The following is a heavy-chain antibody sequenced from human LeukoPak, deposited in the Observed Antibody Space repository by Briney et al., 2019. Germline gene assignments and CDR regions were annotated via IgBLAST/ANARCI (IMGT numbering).Heavy chain of an antibody. J-gene: IGHJ4*02. CDR2: ISSSSSYT. CDR1: GFTFSDYY. V-gene: IGHV3-11*06. D-gene: IGHD4-11*01. CDR3: ASGRYSNYFDY. Sequence: GGSLRLSCAASGFTFSDYYMSWIRQAPGKGLEWVSYISSSSSYTNYADSVRGRFTISRDNAKNSLYLQMNSLRAEDTAVYYCASGRYSNYFDYWGQGTVVTVSS.